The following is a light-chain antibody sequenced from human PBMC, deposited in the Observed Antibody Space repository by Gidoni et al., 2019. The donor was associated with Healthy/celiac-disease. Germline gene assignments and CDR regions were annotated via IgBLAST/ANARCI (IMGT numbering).Light chain of an antibody. Sequence: AIRMTQSPSSFSASTGDRVTITCRASQGISSYLAWYQQKPGKAPKLLIYAASTLQSGVPSRFSGSGSGTDFTLTISCLQSEDSATYYCQQYYSYPPITFGQGTRLEIK. CDR2: AAS. V-gene: IGKV1-8*01. J-gene: IGKJ5*01. CDR1: QGISSY. CDR3: QQYYSYPPIT.